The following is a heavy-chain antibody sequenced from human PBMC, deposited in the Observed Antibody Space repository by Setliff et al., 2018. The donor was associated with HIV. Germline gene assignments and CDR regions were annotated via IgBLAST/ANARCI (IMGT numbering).Heavy chain of an antibody. J-gene: IGHJ3*02. CDR1: GYTFTDYY. D-gene: IGHD3-10*01. V-gene: IGHV1-2*02. CDR2: INPESGGA. Sequence: GASVKVSCKASGYTFTDYYIQWVRQAPGQGPEWMGWINPESGGANSAQKFQGRVTMTRDTSISTAYMELSRLRSDDTAVYYCARKEIRVGFAFDIWGQGTMVTVSS. CDR3: ARKEIRVGFAFDI.